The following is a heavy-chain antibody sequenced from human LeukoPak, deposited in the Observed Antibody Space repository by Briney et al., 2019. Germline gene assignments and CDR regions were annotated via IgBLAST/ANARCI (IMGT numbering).Heavy chain of an antibody. CDR2: IQQDGSEK. CDR1: GFTFGYFW. Sequence: PGGSLRLSCAASGFTFGYFWWTWFGKAQGKGREWVATIQQDGSEKHYVDSVKGRFTISRDNAKNSLSLQMNSLRAEDTAVYYCARSQLEWVYWGQGTLVTVSS. J-gene: IGHJ4*02. D-gene: IGHD1-1*01. V-gene: IGHV3-7*03. CDR3: ARSQLEWVY.